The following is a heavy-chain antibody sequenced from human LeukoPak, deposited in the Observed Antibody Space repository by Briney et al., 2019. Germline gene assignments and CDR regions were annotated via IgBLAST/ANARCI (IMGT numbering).Heavy chain of an antibody. CDR3: ARDLYYYDSSGYYLWGFDI. J-gene: IGHJ3*02. CDR1: GGSISSGSYY. Sequence: SQTLSLACTVSGGSISSGSYYWSWIRQPAGKGLEWIGRNYTSGSTNYNPSLKSRVTISVDTSKNQFSLKLSSVTAADTAVYYCARDLYYYDSSGYYLWGFDIWGQGTMVTVSS. V-gene: IGHV4-61*02. D-gene: IGHD3-22*01. CDR2: NYTSGST.